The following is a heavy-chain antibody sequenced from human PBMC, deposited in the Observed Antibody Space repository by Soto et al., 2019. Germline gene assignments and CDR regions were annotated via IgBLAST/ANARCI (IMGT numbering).Heavy chain of an antibody. D-gene: IGHD1-26*01. J-gene: IGHJ4*02. CDR2: IYYSGST. CDR1: GGSISSYY. Sequence: SETLSLTCTVSGGSISSYYWSWIRQPPGKGLEWIGYIYYSGSTNYNPSLKSRVTISVDTSKNQFSLKLSSVTAADTAVYYCARGRWADPFDYWGQGTLVTVS. V-gene: IGHV4-59*01. CDR3: ARGRWADPFDY.